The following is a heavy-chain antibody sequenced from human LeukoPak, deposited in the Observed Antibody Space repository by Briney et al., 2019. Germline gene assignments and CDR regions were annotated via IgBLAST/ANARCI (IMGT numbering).Heavy chain of an antibody. J-gene: IGHJ3*02. Sequence: GGSLRLSCAASGFTFSSYWMSWVRQAPGKGLEWVANIKQDGSEKYYVDPVKGRFTISRDNAKNSLYLQMNSLRAEDTAVYYCARDRYSSALLGAFDIWGQGTMVTVSS. D-gene: IGHD6-19*01. CDR2: IKQDGSEK. CDR1: GFTFSSYW. CDR3: ARDRYSSALLGAFDI. V-gene: IGHV3-7*01.